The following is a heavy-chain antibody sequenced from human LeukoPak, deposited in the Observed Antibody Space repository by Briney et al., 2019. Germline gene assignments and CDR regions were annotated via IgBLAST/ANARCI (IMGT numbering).Heavy chain of an antibody. CDR3: AREKWGHYDILTGYFNFDY. CDR2: IYYSGST. V-gene: IGHV4-59*01. CDR1: GGSISSYY. Sequence: SETLSLTCTVSGGSISSYYWSWIRQPPGKGLEWIGYIYYSGSTNYNPSLKSRVTISVDTSKNQFSLKLSSVTAADTAVYYCAREKWGHYDILTGYFNFDYWGQGTLVTVSS. J-gene: IGHJ4*02. D-gene: IGHD3-9*01.